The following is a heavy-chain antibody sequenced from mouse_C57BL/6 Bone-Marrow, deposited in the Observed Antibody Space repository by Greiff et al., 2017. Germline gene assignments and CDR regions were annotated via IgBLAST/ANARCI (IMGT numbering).Heavy chain of an antibody. Sequence: QVQLQQPGAELVMPGASVKLSCKASGYTFTSYWMHWVKQRPGQGLEWIGEIDPSDSYTNYNQKFKGKSTLTVDKSSSTAYMQLSSLTSEDTAVYYWARAAQAPGPRVSFDYWGQGTTLTVSS. D-gene: IGHD3-2*02. CDR3: ARAAQAPGPRVSFDY. J-gene: IGHJ2*01. V-gene: IGHV1-69*01. CDR2: IDPSDSYT. CDR1: GYTFTSYW.